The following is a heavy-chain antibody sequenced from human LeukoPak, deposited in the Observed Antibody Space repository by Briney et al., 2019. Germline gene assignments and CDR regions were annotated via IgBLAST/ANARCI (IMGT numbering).Heavy chain of an antibody. CDR2: IIPILGIA. CDR3: ARDQISVVVVAATPDYYYYGMDV. D-gene: IGHD2-15*01. Sequence: FSXXXXSWVRQXPGQGLEWMGRIIPILGIANYAQKFQGRVTITADKSTSTAYMELSSLRSEDTAVYYCARDQISVVVVAATPDYYYYGMDVWGQGTTVTVSS. CDR1: FSXXX. J-gene: IGHJ6*02. V-gene: IGHV1-69*04.